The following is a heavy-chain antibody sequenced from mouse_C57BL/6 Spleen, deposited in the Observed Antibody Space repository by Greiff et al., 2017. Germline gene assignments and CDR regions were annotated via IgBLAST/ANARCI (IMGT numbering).Heavy chain of an antibody. CDR3: ARPKYYGKGWYFDV. CDR1: GFTFTDYY. Sequence: EVKLMESGGGLVQPGGSLSLSCAASGFTFTDYYMSWVRQPPGKALEWLGFIRNKANGYTTEYSASVKGRFTISRDNSQSILYLQMNALRAEDSATYYCARPKYYGKGWYFDVWGTGTTVTVSS. D-gene: IGHD1-1*01. V-gene: IGHV7-3*01. CDR2: IRNKANGYTT. J-gene: IGHJ1*03.